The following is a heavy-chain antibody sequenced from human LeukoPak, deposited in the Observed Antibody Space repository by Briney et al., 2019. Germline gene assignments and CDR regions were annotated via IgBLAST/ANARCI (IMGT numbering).Heavy chain of an antibody. CDR1: GLAFSSYW. CDR2: LKGDGTET. D-gene: IGHD3-16*01. CDR3: ATIGGVVFDI. J-gene: IGHJ3*02. Sequence: PGGSLRLSCAASGLAFSSYWMSWVRQAPGKGLEWVGNLKGDGTETYYVDSVKGRFTITRDNAKKSVYLQMNSLRAEDTAVYYCATIGGVVFDIWAKGQWSPSLQ. V-gene: IGHV3-7*01.